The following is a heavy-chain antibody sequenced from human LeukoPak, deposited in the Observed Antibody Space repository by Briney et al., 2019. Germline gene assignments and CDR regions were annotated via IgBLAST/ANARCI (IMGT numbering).Heavy chain of an antibody. V-gene: IGHV1-69*04. Sequence: ASVKVSFKASGGTFSSYAISWVRQAPGQGLEWMGRIIPILGIANYAQKFQGRVTITADKSTSTAYMELSSLRSEDTAVYYCARDTAITMIVVVMGLDYWGQGTLVTVSS. D-gene: IGHD3-22*01. CDR3: ARDTAITMIVVVMGLDY. CDR1: GGTFSSYA. CDR2: IIPILGIA. J-gene: IGHJ4*02.